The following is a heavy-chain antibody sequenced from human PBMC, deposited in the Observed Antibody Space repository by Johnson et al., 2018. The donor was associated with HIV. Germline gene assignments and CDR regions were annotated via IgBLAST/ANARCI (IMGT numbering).Heavy chain of an antibody. CDR2: IRHDGNNK. J-gene: IGHJ3*02. Sequence: QMQLVESGGGAVQPGRSLRLSCAASGFTFSSYPMHWVRQTPGKGLEWVAFIRHDGNNKYYADSVKGRFTISRDNSKNTLYLQMNSLRAEDTAVYYCAKDSGVATLVTGAFDIWGQGTMVTVSS. CDR3: AKDSGVATLVTGAFDI. V-gene: IGHV3-30*02. CDR1: GFTFSSYP. D-gene: IGHD4-23*01.